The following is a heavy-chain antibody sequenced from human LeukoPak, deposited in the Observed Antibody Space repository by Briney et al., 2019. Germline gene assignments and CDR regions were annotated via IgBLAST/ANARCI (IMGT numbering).Heavy chain of an antibody. V-gene: IGHV3-7*01. CDR1: GFTFSDSG. J-gene: IGHJ6*04. CDR3: AELGITMIGGV. Sequence: GGSLRLSCAASGFTFSDSGMHWVRQAPGKGLEWVANIKQDGSEKYYVDSVKGRFTISRDNAKNSLYLQMNSLRAEDTAVYYCAELGITMIGGVWGKGTTVTISS. CDR2: IKQDGSEK. D-gene: IGHD3-10*02.